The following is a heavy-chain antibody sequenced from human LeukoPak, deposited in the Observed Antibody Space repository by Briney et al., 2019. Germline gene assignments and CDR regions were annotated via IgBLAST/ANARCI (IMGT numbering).Heavy chain of an antibody. J-gene: IGHJ6*02. D-gene: IGHD5-18*01. CDR1: GFTFSSYA. CDR3: ARTQATIQLWAHGMDV. CDR2: ISSNGGST. Sequence: GGSLRLSCSASGFTFSSYAMHWVRQAPGKGLEYVSAISSNGGSTYYADSVKGRFTISRDNSKNTLYLQMNSLRAEDTAVYYCARTQATIQLWAHGMDVWGQGTTVTVSS. V-gene: IGHV3-64*04.